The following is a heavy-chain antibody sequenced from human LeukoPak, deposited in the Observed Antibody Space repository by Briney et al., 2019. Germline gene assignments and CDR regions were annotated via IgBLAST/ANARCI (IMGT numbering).Heavy chain of an antibody. CDR3: ARRRGYDSSGYLALPDAFDI. Sequence: SVKVSCKASGGTFSSYAISWVRQAPGQGLEWMGGIIPIFGTANYAQKFQGRVTITADESTSTAYMELSSLRSEDTAVYYCARRRGYDSSGYLALPDAFDIWGQGTMLTVSS. D-gene: IGHD3-22*01. V-gene: IGHV1-69*13. CDR1: GGTFSSYA. J-gene: IGHJ3*02. CDR2: IIPIFGTA.